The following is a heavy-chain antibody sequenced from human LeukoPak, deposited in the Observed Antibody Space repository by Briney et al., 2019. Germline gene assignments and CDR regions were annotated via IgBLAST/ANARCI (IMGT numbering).Heavy chain of an antibody. J-gene: IGHJ5*02. V-gene: IGHV3-30*18. CDR2: ISYDGSNK. CDR1: GFTFSSYG. D-gene: IGHD2-15*01. CDR3: AKGGMGSGGSTRFDP. Sequence: GRSLRLCCAASGFTFSSYGMHWDRQAPGKGREWVAVISYDGSNKYYADSVKGRFTISRDNSKNTLYLQMNSLRAEDTAVYYCAKGGMGSGGSTRFDPWGQGTLVTVSS.